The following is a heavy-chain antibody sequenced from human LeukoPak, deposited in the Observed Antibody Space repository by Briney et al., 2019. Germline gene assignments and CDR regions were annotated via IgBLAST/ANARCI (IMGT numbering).Heavy chain of an antibody. CDR3: ARDWVEYYYDSSGYP. CDR1: GYTFTRYQ. CDR2: INPSGGST. Sequence: GASVKVSCKASGYTFTRYQMHWVRQAPGQGLEWMGIINPSGGSTSYAQKFQGRVTMTRDMSTSTVYMELSSLRSEDTAVYYCARDWVEYYYDSSGYPRGQGTLVTVSS. J-gene: IGHJ5*02. V-gene: IGHV1-46*01. D-gene: IGHD3-22*01.